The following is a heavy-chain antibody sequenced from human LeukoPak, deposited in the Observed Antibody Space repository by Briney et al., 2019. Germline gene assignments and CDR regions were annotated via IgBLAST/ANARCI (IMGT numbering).Heavy chain of an antibody. CDR3: ARDSPGAPNDLDY. J-gene: IGHJ4*02. V-gene: IGHV3-33*01. CDR1: GITFSNFG. Sequence: GGSLRLSCEASGITFSNFGMHWVRQAPGKGLEWVAVIRSDGSNKQYADSVEGRFTISRDNSENMLYLQMNSLRDEDTAVYFCARDSPGAPNDLDYWGQGTLVTVSS. CDR2: IRSDGSNK. D-gene: IGHD1-1*01.